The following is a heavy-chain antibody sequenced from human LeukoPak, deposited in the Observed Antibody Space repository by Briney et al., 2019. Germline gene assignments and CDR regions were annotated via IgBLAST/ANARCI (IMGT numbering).Heavy chain of an antibody. Sequence: GASVKVSCKASGYTFTNYNITWVRQAPGQGLEWMGWISAYNGNTNYAQKLQGRVTMTTDTSTSTAYMELRSLRSDDTAVYYCARDIPYYYGSGSSLDYWGQGTLVTVSS. D-gene: IGHD3-10*01. CDR3: ARDIPYYYGSGSSLDY. V-gene: IGHV1-18*01. CDR1: GYTFTNYN. J-gene: IGHJ4*02. CDR2: ISAYNGNT.